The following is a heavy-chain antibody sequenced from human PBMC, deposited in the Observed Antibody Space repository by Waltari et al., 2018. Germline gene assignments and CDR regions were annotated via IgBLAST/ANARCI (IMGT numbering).Heavy chain of an antibody. CDR2: IYYSGST. Sequence: QVQLQESGPGLVKPSETLSLTCTVSGGSISSYYWSWIRQPPGKGLEWIGYIYYSGSTNDNPSRKSRVTISVDTSKNQFSLKLSSVTAADTAVYYCARDLEDSSGHQGFDYWGQGTLVTVSS. CDR1: GGSISSYY. J-gene: IGHJ4*02. CDR3: ARDLEDSSGHQGFDY. V-gene: IGHV4-59*01. D-gene: IGHD3-22*01.